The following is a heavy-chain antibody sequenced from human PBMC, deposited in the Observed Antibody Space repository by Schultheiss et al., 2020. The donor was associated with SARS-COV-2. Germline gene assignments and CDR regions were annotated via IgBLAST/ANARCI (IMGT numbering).Heavy chain of an antibody. J-gene: IGHJ4*02. D-gene: IGHD7-27*01. CDR3: ARATPTGESDY. CDR2: INHSGST. Sequence: SQTLSLTCTVSGGSISSGGYYWSWIRQHPGKGLEWIGEINHSGSTNYNPSLKSRVTISVDTSKNQFSLKLSSVTAEDTAVYYCARATPTGESDYWGQGTLVTVSS. CDR1: GGSISSGGYY. V-gene: IGHV4-31*03.